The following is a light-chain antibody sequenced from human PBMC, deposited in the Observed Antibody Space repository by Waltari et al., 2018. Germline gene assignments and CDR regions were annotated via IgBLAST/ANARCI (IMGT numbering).Light chain of an antibody. CDR2: DVT. CDR3: SSYRSTISVV. CDR1: RSDIGDYNY. Sequence: QSALTQPASVSGSPGQSITISCTGTRSDIGDYNYVSWYQQHPGKAPKPSIFDVTNRPSRVSDRFSGSKYGNTASLTISALQAEDEGDYYCSSYRSTISVVFGGGTKVTVL. J-gene: IGLJ2*01. V-gene: IGLV2-14*03.